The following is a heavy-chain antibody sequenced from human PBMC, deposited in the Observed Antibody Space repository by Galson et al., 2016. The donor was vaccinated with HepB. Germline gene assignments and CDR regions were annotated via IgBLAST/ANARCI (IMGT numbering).Heavy chain of an antibody. J-gene: IGHJ4*02. CDR3: AREGDSSGYYDY. V-gene: IGHV4-30-2*01. D-gene: IGHD3-22*01. CDR2: IYHGGTT. Sequence: TLSLTCVVTGGSISSGAYSWNWIRQTPGKGLEWIGYIYHGGTTYYDPSLKSRVTISVDTPKNNFSLKVSSVTAADTAVYYCAREGDSSGYYDYWGQGALVTVSS. CDR1: GGSISSGAYS.